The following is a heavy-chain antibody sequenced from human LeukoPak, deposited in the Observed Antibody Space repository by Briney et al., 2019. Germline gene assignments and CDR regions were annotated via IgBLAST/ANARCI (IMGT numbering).Heavy chain of an antibody. J-gene: IGHJ3*02. D-gene: IGHD5-12*01. Sequence: PGGSLRLSCTASGFTFSDYAMSWVRQPPGKGLEWIGSIYYSGSTYYTPSLKSRVTISVDTSKNQFSLKLSSVTAADTAVYYCARHSRSGYSGYENAFDIWGQGTMVTVSS. V-gene: IGHV4-39*01. CDR3: ARHSRSGYSGYENAFDI. CDR1: GFTFSDYA. CDR2: IYYSGST.